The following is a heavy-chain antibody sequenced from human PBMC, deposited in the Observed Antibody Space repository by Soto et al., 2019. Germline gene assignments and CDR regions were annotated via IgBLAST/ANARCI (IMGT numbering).Heavy chain of an antibody. V-gene: IGHV1-69*13. Sequence: ASVKVSCKASGGTFSSYAISWVRQAPGQGLEWMGGIIPIFGTANYAQKFQGRVTITADESTSTAYMELSSLRSEDTAVYYCARDLYCSSTSCYNLLGYYGMDVWGQGTTVTVSS. CDR2: IIPIFGTA. J-gene: IGHJ6*02. D-gene: IGHD2-2*02. CDR1: GGTFSSYA. CDR3: ARDLYCSSTSCYNLLGYYGMDV.